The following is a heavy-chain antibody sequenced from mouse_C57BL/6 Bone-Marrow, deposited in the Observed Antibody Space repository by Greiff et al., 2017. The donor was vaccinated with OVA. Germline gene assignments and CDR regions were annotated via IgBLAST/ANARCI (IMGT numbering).Heavy chain of an antibody. V-gene: IGHV1-64*01. J-gene: IGHJ1*03. CDR1: GYTFTSYW. Sequence: VQLQQPGAELVKPGASVKLSCKASGYTFTSYWMHWVKQRPGQGLEWIGMIHPNSGSTNYNGKFKSKATLTVDKSSTTAYMQLSSLTSEDSAVYYCARFLTSPHWYFDVWGTGTTVTVAS. CDR3: ARFLTSPHWYFDV. CDR2: IHPNSGST.